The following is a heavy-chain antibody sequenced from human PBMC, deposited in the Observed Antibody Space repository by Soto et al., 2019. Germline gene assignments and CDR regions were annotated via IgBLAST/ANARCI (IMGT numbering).Heavy chain of an antibody. D-gene: IGHD5-12*01. CDR1: GFSLSTRGVG. J-gene: IGHJ4*02. V-gene: IGHV2-5*02. CDR3: AHRSRGYAYYFDQ. Sequence: QITLKESGPTLVKPTQTLTLTCSFSGFSLSTRGVGVGWIRQPPGKALEWLALIFWDDDKWYSPSLRSRLTITEDAAKNPVVLAMTNMDPVDTATSYCAHRSRGYAYYFDQWGQGTLVTVSS. CDR2: IFWDDDK.